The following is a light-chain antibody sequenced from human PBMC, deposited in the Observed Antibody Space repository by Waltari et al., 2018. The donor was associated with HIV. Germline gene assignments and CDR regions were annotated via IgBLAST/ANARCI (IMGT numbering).Light chain of an antibody. V-gene: IGLV2-23*02. CDR3: CSYAGSNTMI. CDR2: EVS. J-gene: IGLJ2*01. Sequence: QSALTHPASLSGSPGRSTPISCPGTSMNVGDYDLVSWYQRHSGKAPKLMIYEVSKWPSGVSNRFSGSKSGNTASLTISGLQAEDEADYYCCSYAGSNTMIFGGGTKLTVL. CDR1: SMNVGDYDL.